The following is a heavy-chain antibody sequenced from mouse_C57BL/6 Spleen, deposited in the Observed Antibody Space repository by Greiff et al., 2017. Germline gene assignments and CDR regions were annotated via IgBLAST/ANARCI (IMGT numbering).Heavy chain of an antibody. CDR3: ARSYGNLFAY. CDR1: GYTFTDYY. CDR2: INPYNGGT. J-gene: IGHJ3*01. D-gene: IGHD2-1*01. Sequence: VQLQQSGPVLVKPGASVKMSCKASGYTFTDYYMNWVKQSHGKSLEWIGVINPYNGGTSYNQKFKGKATLTVDKSSSTAYMELNSLTSEDSAVYYCARSYGNLFAYWGQGTLVTVSA. V-gene: IGHV1-19*01.